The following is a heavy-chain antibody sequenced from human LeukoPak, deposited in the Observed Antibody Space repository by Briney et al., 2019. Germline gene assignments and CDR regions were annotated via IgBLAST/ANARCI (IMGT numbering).Heavy chain of an antibody. D-gene: IGHD3-9*01. V-gene: IGHV4-31*03. Sequence: PSQTLSLTCTVSGGSISSGGYYWSWIRQHPGKGLEWIGYIYYSGSTYYNPSLKSRVTISVDTSKNQFSLKLSSVTAADTAEYYCARSLRYFDWLLSSSYYYYGMDVWGQGTTVTVSS. CDR2: IYYSGST. CDR1: GGSISSGGYY. CDR3: ARSLRYFDWLLSSSYYYYGMDV. J-gene: IGHJ6*02.